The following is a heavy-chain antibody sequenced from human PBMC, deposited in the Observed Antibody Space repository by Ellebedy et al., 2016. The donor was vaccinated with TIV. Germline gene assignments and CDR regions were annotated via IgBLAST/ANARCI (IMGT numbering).Heavy chain of an antibody. J-gene: IGHJ4*02. CDR3: ARGQSY. Sequence: ASVKVSCXASGYMFSGYYLHWVRQAPGQGLEWMGWISPNGGGTEYAQKFQGRVTMTRDTSISTAYMELTRLRFDDTAMYYCARGQSYWGQGTLVTVSS. CDR1: GYMFSGYY. CDR2: ISPNGGGT. V-gene: IGHV1-2*02.